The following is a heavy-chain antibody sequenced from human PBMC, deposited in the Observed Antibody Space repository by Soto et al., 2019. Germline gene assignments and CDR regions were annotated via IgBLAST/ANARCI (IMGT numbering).Heavy chain of an antibody. V-gene: IGHV4-61*01. CDR3: ASPLGGYYYST. Sequence: QVQLQESGPGLVKPSETLSLTCTVSGGSVSSGSYYWSWIRQPPGKGLEWIGYIYYSGSTNYNPSLKSRCTISVDTSKHQFSLKLSSVTAAATAVYYCASPLGGYYYSTWGQGTLVTVSS. J-gene: IGHJ4*02. CDR1: GGSVSSGSYY. CDR2: IYYSGST. D-gene: IGHD3-3*01.